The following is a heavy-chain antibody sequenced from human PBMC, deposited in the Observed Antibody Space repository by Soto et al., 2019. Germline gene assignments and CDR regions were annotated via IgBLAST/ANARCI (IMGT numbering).Heavy chain of an antibody. CDR2: IIPILGIA. CDR1: GGTFSSYT. D-gene: IGHD2-2*01. J-gene: IGHJ6*03. V-gene: IGHV1-69*04. CDR3: ARDLGPDIVVVPAAMYPGDYYYYMDV. Sequence: ASVKVSCKASGGTFSSYTIIWVRQAPGQGLEWMGRIIPILGIANYAQKFQGRVTITADKSTSTAYMELSSLRSEDTAVYYCARDLGPDIVVVPAAMYPGDYYYYMDVWGKGTTVTVSS.